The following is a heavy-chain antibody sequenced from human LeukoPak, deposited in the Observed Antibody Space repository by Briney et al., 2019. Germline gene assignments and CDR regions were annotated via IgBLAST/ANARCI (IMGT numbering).Heavy chain of an antibody. CDR1: GFTFSSYG. V-gene: IGHV3-33*01. J-gene: IGHJ4*02. D-gene: IGHD2-15*01. Sequence: GGSLRLSCAASGFTFSSYGMHWVRQAPGKGLEWVAVIWYDGSNKYYADSVKGRFTISRDNSKNTLYLQMNSLRAEDTAVYYCASLGYCSGGSCHRNLDYWGQGTLVTVSS. CDR2: IWYDGSNK. CDR3: ASLGYCSGGSCHRNLDY.